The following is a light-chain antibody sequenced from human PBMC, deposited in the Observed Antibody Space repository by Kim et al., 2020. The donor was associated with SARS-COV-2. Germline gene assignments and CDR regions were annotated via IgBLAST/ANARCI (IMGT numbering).Light chain of an antibody. V-gene: IGKV3-20*01. CDR2: GAS. Sequence: SPGESATLSCRASQMVRSDSLAWYQQRPGQAPRLLIYGASTRATGVPDRFNGGGSGTDFTLTLTTLEPEDFAVYYCQQYGDFVLTFGGGTKVDIK. CDR1: QMVRSDS. J-gene: IGKJ4*01. CDR3: QQYGDFVLT.